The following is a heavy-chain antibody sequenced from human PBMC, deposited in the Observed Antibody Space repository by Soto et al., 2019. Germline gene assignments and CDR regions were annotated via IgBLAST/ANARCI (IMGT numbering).Heavy chain of an antibody. CDR1: GYTFTSYD. CDR2: MNPNSGNT. V-gene: IGHV1-8*01. Sequence: HVQLVQSGAEVKKPGASVKVSCKASGYTFTSYDINWVRQATGQGLEWMGWMNPNSGNTGYAQKFQGRVTMTRNTSTSTAHMELSSLRYEYTARLYCARADRAAPVDWGQGTLVTVSS. CDR3: ARADRAAPVD. J-gene: IGHJ4*02. D-gene: IGHD6-13*01.